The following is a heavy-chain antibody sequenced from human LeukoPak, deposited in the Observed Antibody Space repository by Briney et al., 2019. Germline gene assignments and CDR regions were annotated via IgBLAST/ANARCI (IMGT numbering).Heavy chain of an antibody. D-gene: IGHD1-26*01. J-gene: IGHJ4*02. Sequence: SETLSLTCTVSGGSIISADYYWGWFRQYSGKGLEWIGYIYYSGTTYYNPSLKSRLTISVDTSKNQFSLKLSSVTAADTAVYYCARHGGSHFLYWGQGILVTVSS. CDR2: IYYSGTT. CDR1: GGSIISADYY. V-gene: IGHV4-31*03. CDR3: ARHGGSHFLY.